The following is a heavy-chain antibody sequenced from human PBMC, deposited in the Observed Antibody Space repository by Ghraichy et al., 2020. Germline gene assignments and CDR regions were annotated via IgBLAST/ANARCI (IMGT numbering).Heavy chain of an antibody. V-gene: IGHV3-48*03. J-gene: IGHJ4*02. D-gene: IGHD2-8*02. CDR2: SSSSTSTK. CDR3: ARLRRDSRGTLYCLDY. Sequence: GGSLRLSCAAPGFIFGTYEMNWVRQAPGKGLEWVSFSSSSTSTKYYADSVKGRFTVSRDNAKNLLFLQMNSLRVEDTALYYCARLRRDSRGTLYCLDYWGQGTLVTVSS. CDR1: GFIFGTYE.